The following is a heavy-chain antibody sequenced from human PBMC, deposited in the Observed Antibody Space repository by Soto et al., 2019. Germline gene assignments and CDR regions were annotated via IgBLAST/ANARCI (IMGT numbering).Heavy chain of an antibody. V-gene: IGHV1-69*13. Sequence: SVKVSCKAPGGTFSSYAISWVRQAPGQGLEWMGGIIPIFGTANYAQKFQGRVTITADESTSTAYMELSSLRSEDTAVYYCESTLTYYDFWSGHRGFDPWGQGTLVTVSS. CDR3: ESTLTYYDFWSGHRGFDP. J-gene: IGHJ5*02. D-gene: IGHD3-3*01. CDR2: IIPIFGTA. CDR1: GGTFSSYA.